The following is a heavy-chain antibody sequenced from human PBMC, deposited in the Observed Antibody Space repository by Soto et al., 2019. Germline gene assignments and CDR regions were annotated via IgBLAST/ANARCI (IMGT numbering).Heavy chain of an antibody. V-gene: IGHV3-74*01. CDR1: GFTFSGYW. D-gene: IGHD5-12*01. CDR2: INGDGTTT. CDR3: VRSRDGYNLVADS. J-gene: IGHJ4*02. Sequence: EAQLVESGGGLVQPGGSLRLSCAASGFTFSGYWMHWVRQAPERGLVWVSRINGDGTTTHYADSVKGRFTISRDNAKNTLYLHMNSLRAEETAVYSCVRSRDGYNLVADSWGQGSLVTVSS.